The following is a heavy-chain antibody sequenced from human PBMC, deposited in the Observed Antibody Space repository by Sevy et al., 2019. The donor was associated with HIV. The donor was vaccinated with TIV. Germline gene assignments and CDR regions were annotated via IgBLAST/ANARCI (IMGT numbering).Heavy chain of an antibody. D-gene: IGHD3-3*01. CDR3: ARDDRITIFGVVIIDYYYYYGMDV. Sequence: EGSLRLSCAASGFTFSSYGMHWVRQAPGKGLEWVAVIWYDGSNKYYADSVKGRFTISRDNSKNTLYLQMNSLRAEDTAVYYCARDDRITIFGVVIIDYYYYYGMDVWGQGTTVTVSS. CDR1: GFTFSSYG. CDR2: IWYDGSNK. J-gene: IGHJ6*02. V-gene: IGHV3-33*01.